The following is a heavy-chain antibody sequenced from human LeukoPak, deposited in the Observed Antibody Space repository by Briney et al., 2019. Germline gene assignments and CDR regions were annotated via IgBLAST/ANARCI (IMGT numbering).Heavy chain of an antibody. CDR2: INPNSGGT. V-gene: IGHV1-2*02. D-gene: IGHD6-19*01. CDR1: GGTFSSYA. J-gene: IGHJ4*02. CDR3: ARDKAVAGIDY. Sequence: GASVKVSCKASGGTFSSYAISWVRQAPGQGLEWMGWINPNSGGTNYAQKFQGRVTMTRDTSISTAYMELSRLRSDDTAVYYCARDKAVAGIDYWGQGTLVTVSS.